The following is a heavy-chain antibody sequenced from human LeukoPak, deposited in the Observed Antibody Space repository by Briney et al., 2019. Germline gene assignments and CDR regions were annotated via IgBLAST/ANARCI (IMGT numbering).Heavy chain of an antibody. D-gene: IGHD2-2*03. CDR1: GFTFSSYG. J-gene: IGHJ4*02. Sequence: GGSLRLSCAASGFTFSSYGMHWVRQAPGKGLEWVAFIRYDGSNKYYADSVKGRFTISRDNSKNTLYLQMNSLRAEDTAVYYCAKDGYCSSTSCPSWGQGTLVTVSS. CDR2: IRYDGSNK. CDR3: AKDGYCSSTSCPS. V-gene: IGHV3-30*02.